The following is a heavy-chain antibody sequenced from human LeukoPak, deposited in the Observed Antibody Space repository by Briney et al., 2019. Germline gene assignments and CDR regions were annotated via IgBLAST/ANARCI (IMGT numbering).Heavy chain of an antibody. D-gene: IGHD3-22*01. CDR2: IYYSGST. J-gene: IGHJ4*02. CDR1: GGSISSYY. CDR3: ASTYYYDSSGYYSLDY. Sequence: PSETLSLTCTVSGGSISSYYWSWIRQPPGKGLEWIGYIYYSGSTNYDPSLKSRVTISVDTSKNQFSLKLSSVTAADTAVYYCASTYYYDSSGYYSLDYWGQGTLVTVSS. V-gene: IGHV4-59*12.